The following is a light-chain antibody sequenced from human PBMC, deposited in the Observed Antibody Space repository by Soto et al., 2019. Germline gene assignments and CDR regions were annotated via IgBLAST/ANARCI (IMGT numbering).Light chain of an antibody. CDR1: LSIGNH. CDR2: AAT. CDR3: QQSYSLPLT. Sequence: DVQMTQSPSYLSASVGDRVTITCRASLSIGNHLIWYQQKPGKAPKFLIYAATNLQTGVPSRFSGSASGTDFTLTISSLQPEDFAAYYCQQSYSLPLTFGGGTKVEIQ. J-gene: IGKJ4*01. V-gene: IGKV1-39*01.